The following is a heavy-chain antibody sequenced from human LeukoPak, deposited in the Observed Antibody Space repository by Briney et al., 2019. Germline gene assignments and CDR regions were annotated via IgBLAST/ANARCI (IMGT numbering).Heavy chain of an antibody. CDR1: GYTFTSYG. CDR3: ARDLIVGSSRAATFDY. V-gene: IGHV1-18*01. Sequence: ASVKVSCKASGYTFTSYGISWVRQAPGQGREWMGWTSDYNGNTNYAQKLQGRVSMTTDTSTSTAYMELRSLRSDDTAVYYCARDLIVGSSRAATFDYWGQGTLVIVSS. J-gene: IGHJ4*02. CDR2: TSDYNGNT. D-gene: IGHD1-26*01.